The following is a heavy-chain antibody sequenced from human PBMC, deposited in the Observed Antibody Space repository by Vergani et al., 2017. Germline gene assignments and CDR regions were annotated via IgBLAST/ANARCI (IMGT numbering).Heavy chain of an antibody. CDR3: ATKSCGTPGCQIGYFRE. CDR2: ISYDGTQK. Sequence: QVQLVESAGGVVQPGGSLRLSCVVSGFTSSYYGMHWVRQAPGKGLEWVAVISYDGTQKYYAESVKGRFTSSRDNSKSTLYLQMNSLRTEDTAVYYCATKSCGTPGCQIGYFREWGQGTLVTGSS. V-gene: IGHV3-30*03. D-gene: IGHD1-1*01. J-gene: IGHJ1*01. CDR1: GFTSSYYG.